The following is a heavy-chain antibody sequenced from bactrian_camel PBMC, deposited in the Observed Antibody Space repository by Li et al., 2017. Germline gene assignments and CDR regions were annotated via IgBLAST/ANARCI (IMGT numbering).Heavy chain of an antibody. CDR2: IDRDGST. CDR1: GNTFRRYC. D-gene: IGHD3*01. J-gene: IGHJ4*01. Sequence: VQLVESGGGLVQPGGSLRLSCQTSGNTFRRYCMNWFRQAPGKEREEVAAIDRDGSTSYADSVKGRFTISIDKDRNTLFLQMTSLEPEDTAMYYCVAMAAREGYKASRGLCDTDGFSFQGRGTQVTVS. V-gene: IGHV3S26*01.